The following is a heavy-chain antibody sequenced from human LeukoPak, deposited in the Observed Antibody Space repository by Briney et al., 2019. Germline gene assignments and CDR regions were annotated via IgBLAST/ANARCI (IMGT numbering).Heavy chain of an antibody. CDR3: ARPSGYSYGPPFDY. J-gene: IGHJ4*02. D-gene: IGHD5-18*01. CDR2: IYYSGST. CDR1: GGSISSSSYY. Sequence: SETLSLTCTVSGGSISSSSYYWGWIRQPPGKGLEWIGSIYYSGSTYYNPSLKSRVTISVDTSKNQFSLKLSSVTAADTAVYYCARPSGYSYGPPFDYWGQGTLVTVSS. V-gene: IGHV4-39*01.